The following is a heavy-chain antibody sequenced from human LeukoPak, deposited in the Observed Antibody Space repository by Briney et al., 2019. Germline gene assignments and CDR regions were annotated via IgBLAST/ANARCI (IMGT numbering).Heavy chain of an antibody. V-gene: IGHV3-7*03. J-gene: IGHJ4*02. Sequence: GGSLRLSRAASGFTFSTYWMTWVRQAPGKGLEWVASIREDGSEKYYVDSVKGRFTISRDNAQKSLYLEMNSLRVEDTAVYYCARAVTSTEGYWGQGTLVTVSS. CDR3: ARAVTSTEGY. CDR2: IREDGSEK. CDR1: GFTFSTYW.